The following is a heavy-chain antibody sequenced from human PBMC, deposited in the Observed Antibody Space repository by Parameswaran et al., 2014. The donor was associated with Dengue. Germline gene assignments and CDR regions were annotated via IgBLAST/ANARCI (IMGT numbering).Heavy chain of an antibody. D-gene: IGHD1-26*01. Sequence: WVRQAPGQGLEWMGWISPYNGNTNYAQKLQGRVTMTTDTSTSTAYMELRSLRSDDTAVYYCASGRMGRIVGATPDSPDAFDIWGQGDNGHRLL. CDR2: ISPYNGNT. J-gene: IGHJ3*02. CDR3: ASGRMGRIVGATPDSPDAFDI. V-gene: IGHV1-18*01.